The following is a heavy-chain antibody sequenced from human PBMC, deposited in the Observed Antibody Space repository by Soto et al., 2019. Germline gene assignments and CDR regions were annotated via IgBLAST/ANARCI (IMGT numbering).Heavy chain of an antibody. Sequence: QVQLVESGGAVVQPGTSLRLSCAASGGAFSTYGVHWVRQAPGKGLEWVAILSYDGHNEYYTDSVKGRFTISRDTSRNTLYLQMDRLRADDTAMYYCAKDRGFGEYLFDSWGQGTLVTVSS. CDR1: GGAFSTYG. V-gene: IGHV3-30*18. CDR3: AKDRGFGEYLFDS. CDR2: LSYDGHNE. J-gene: IGHJ4*02. D-gene: IGHD3-10*01.